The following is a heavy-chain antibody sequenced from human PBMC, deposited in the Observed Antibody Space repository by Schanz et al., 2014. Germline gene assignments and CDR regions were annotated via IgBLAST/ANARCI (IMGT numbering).Heavy chain of an antibody. Sequence: EVRLVESGGGLVKPGGSLRLSCEASGFAFSTSSMNWVRQAPGKGLEWVSLISGRGDSTHYADSVKGRFTISRDNFKNRLYLQMNSLRLEDTAIYYCAKTLGGAGLTLYFDHWGQGSLVTVSS. CDR2: ISGRGDST. V-gene: IGHV3-23*04. D-gene: IGHD3-10*01. CDR3: AKTLGGAGLTLYFDH. CDR1: GFAFSTSS. J-gene: IGHJ4*02.